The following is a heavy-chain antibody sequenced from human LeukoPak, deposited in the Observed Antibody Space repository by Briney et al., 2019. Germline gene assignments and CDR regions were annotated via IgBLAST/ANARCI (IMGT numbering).Heavy chain of an antibody. V-gene: IGHV3-23*01. Sequence: GGSLRLSCAASGFTFSSYAMSWVRQAPGKGLEWVSAISGSGGSTYYADSVKGRFTISRDNAKNSLYLQMNSLRAEDTAVYYCARERGFMVRGVPPESWGQGTLVTVSS. CDR3: ARERGFMVRGVPPES. D-gene: IGHD3-10*01. J-gene: IGHJ4*02. CDR1: GFTFSSYA. CDR2: ISGSGGST.